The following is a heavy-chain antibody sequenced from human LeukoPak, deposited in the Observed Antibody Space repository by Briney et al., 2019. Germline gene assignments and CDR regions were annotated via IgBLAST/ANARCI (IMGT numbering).Heavy chain of an antibody. CDR3: ARDDYNWNVDAFEI. V-gene: IGHV3-7*01. D-gene: IGHD1-20*01. CDR1: GFTFSDQY. CDR2: INQDGSEK. Sequence: GGSLRLSCAASGFTFSDQYMDWVRQAPGKGLEWVANINQDGSEKYYVDSVKGRFTISRDNPKKSLYLQMNSLRAEDTAVYYCARDDYNWNVDAFEIWGQGSMVTVSS. J-gene: IGHJ3*02.